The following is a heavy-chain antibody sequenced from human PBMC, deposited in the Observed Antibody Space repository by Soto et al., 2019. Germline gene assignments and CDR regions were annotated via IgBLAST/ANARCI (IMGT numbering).Heavy chain of an antibody. Sequence: GGSLRLSCAASGFTFSSYAMSWVRQAPGKGLEWVSAISGSGGSTYYADSVKGRFTISRDNSKNTLYLQMNSLRAEDTAVYYYAKGFGWTDYYYGMDVWGQGTTVTVSS. CDR1: GFTFSSYA. CDR3: AKGFGWTDYYYGMDV. V-gene: IGHV3-23*01. D-gene: IGHD3-10*01. CDR2: ISGSGGST. J-gene: IGHJ6*02.